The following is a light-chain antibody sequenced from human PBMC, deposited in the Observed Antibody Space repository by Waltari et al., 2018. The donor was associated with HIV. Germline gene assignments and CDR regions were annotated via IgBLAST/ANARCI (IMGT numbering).Light chain of an antibody. CDR1: SSNIGTNY. Sequence: QSVLTQPPSASGTPGQRVTISCSGSSSNIGTNYVFWYKQLPGTATKLLIYRNNHRLSGGPDRFSGSKSCTSASLAISGLRSEDESDYYCAEWDDSLSGVVFGGGTKLTVL. CDR3: AEWDDSLSGVV. J-gene: IGLJ2*01. V-gene: IGLV1-47*01. CDR2: RNN.